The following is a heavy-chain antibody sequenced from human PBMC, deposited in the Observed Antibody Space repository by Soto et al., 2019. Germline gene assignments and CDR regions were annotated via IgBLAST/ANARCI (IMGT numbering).Heavy chain of an antibody. Sequence: GGSLRLSCAASGFTFSSYSMNWVRQAPGKGLEWVSYISSSSSTIYYADSVKGRFTISRDNAKNSLYLQMNSLRDEDTAVYYCARDRSSSTWWGFGMDVWGKGTTVTVSS. CDR3: ARDRSSSTWWGFGMDV. D-gene: IGHD2-2*01. CDR1: GFTFSSYS. V-gene: IGHV3-48*02. CDR2: ISSSSSTI. J-gene: IGHJ6*04.